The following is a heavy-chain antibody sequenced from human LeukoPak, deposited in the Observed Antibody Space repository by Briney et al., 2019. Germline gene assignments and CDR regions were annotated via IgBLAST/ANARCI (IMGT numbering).Heavy chain of an antibody. V-gene: IGHV4-34*01. CDR2: INHSGST. D-gene: IGHD6-13*01. J-gene: IGHJ4*02. Sequence: PSETLSLTCAVYGVSFSGYYWSWGRQPPGKGLEWSGEINHSGSTNYNPSLKSRVTISVDTSKNQFSLKLSSVTAADTAVYYCARLLSSSWYVNFDYWGQGTLVTVSS. CDR3: ARLLSSSWYVNFDY. CDR1: GVSFSGYY.